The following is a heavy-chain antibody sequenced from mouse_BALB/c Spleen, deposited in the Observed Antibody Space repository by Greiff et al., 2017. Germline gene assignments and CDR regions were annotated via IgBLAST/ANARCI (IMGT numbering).Heavy chain of an antibody. D-gene: IGHD1-1*01. CDR3: AREGVYYYGSSYEGYAMDY. V-gene: IGHV1-87*01. CDR2: IYPGDGDT. Sequence: QVHVKQSGAELARPGASVKLSCKASGYTFTSYWMQWVKQRPGPGLEWIGAIYPGDGDTRYTQKFKGKATLTADKSSSTAYMQLSSLASEDSAVYYCAREGVYYYGSSYEGYAMDYWGQGTSVTVSS. J-gene: IGHJ4*01. CDR1: GYTFTSYW.